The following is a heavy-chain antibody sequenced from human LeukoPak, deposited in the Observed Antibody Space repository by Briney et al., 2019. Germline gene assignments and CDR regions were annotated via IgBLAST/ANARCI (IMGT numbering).Heavy chain of an antibody. J-gene: IGHJ3*02. CDR3: AKEAGAYYDILTGYYISGAFDS. V-gene: IGHV3-23*01. Sequence: TGGSLRLSCAASGFTFSSYAMSWVRQAPGKGLEWVSAISGSGGSTYYADSVKGRFTISRDNSKNTLYLQMNSLRAEDTAVYYCAKEAGAYYDILTGYYISGAFDSWGQGTMVTVSS. CDR2: ISGSGGST. D-gene: IGHD3-9*01. CDR1: GFTFSSYA.